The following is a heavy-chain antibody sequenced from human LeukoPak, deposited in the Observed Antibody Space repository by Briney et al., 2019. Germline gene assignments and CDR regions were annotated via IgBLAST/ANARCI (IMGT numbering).Heavy chain of an antibody. CDR1: GGSISSYY. J-gene: IGHJ4*02. Sequence: SETLSLTCTVSGGSISSYYWSWIRQAPGKGLEWIGYIYYSGSGSTNYNPSLKSRVTISVDTSKNQLSLKLSSVTAADTAVYYCARGEYSGSDWGQGTLVTVSS. CDR3: ARGEYSGSD. CDR2: IYYSGSGST. D-gene: IGHD1-1*01. V-gene: IGHV4-59*01.